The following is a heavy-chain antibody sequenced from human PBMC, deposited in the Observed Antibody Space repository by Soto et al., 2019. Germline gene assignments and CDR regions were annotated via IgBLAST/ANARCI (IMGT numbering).Heavy chain of an antibody. CDR2: INHSGST. V-gene: IGHV4-34*01. D-gene: IGHD1-26*01. J-gene: IGHJ4*02. CDR1: GGSFGGYY. CDR3: ALSGSYRVDY. Sequence: SETLSLTCAVYGGSFGGYYWSWIRQPPGKGLEWIGEINHSGSTNYNPSLRSRVTISVDTSKNQFSLKLSSVTAADTAVYYCALSGSYRVDYWGQGTLVTVSS.